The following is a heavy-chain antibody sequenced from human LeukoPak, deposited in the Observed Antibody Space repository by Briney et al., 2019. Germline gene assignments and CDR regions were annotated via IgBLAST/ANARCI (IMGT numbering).Heavy chain of an antibody. CDR1: GASINNYY. CDR2: IYTSGST. CDR3: ARHAYDSSGPRPHFDY. J-gene: IGHJ4*02. Sequence: PSETLSLTCTVSGASINNYYWSWIRQPPGKGLEWIGYIYTSGSTNYNPSLKSRVTISVDTSKNQFSLKLSSVTAADTAVYYCARHAYDSSGPRPHFDYWGQGTLVTVSS. V-gene: IGHV4-4*09. D-gene: IGHD3-22*01.